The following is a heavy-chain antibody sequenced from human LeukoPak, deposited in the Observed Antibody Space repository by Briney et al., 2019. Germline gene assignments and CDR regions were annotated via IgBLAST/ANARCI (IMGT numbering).Heavy chain of an antibody. CDR2: ISDSGASI. Sequence: GGSLRLSCAASGFTFSDYYMSWIRQAPGKGLEWVSYISDSGASIRYADSVRGRFTISRDNAKNSLYLQMNSLRAEDTAMYYCARTRGLGPGGYFDSWGQGTLVTVSS. D-gene: IGHD3-10*01. CDR3: ARTRGLGPGGYFDS. J-gene: IGHJ4*02. V-gene: IGHV3-11*01. CDR1: GFTFSDYY.